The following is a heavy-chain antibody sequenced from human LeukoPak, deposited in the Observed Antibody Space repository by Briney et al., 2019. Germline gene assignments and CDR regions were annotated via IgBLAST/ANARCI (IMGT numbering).Heavy chain of an antibody. CDR1: GFTFSSYA. CDR2: IRYDGSNK. J-gene: IGHJ6*03. CDR3: AKEGDYDFWSGYSYYMDV. V-gene: IGHV3-30*02. D-gene: IGHD3-3*01. Sequence: GGSLRLSCAASGFTFSSYAMSRVRQAPGKGLEWVAFIRYDGSNKYYADSVKGRFTISRDNSKNTLYLQMNSLRAEDTAVYYCAKEGDYDFWSGYSYYMDVWGKGTTVTVSS.